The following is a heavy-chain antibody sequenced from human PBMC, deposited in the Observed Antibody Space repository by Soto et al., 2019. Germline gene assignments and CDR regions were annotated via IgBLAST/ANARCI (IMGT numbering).Heavy chain of an antibody. J-gene: IGHJ4*02. CDR3: AREVIHGSGSYY. D-gene: IGHD3-10*01. CDR1: GYTFTSYG. Sequence: QGQLVQSGAEVKKPGASVKVSCKASGYTFTSYGISWVRQAPGQGLEWMGWISAYNGNTNYAQKLQGRVTMTTDTPTTTANMEPRSLGYHDTAVHYRAREVIHGSGSYYWGQRTLATLSS. CDR2: ISAYNGNT. V-gene: IGHV1-18*01.